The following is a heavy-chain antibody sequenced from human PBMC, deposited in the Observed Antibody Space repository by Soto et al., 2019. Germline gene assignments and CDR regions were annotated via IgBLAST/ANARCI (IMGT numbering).Heavy chain of an antibody. CDR1: GFNFTRYS. CDR2: ISSTTNYI. V-gene: IGHV3-21*06. CDR3: ARESEDLTSNFDY. Sequence: PGGSLRLSCAAAGFNFTRYSMNWVRQAPGKGLEWVSSISSTTNYIYYGDSMKGRFTISRDNGKNSLYLEIHSLRAEDTAVYYCARESEDLTSNFDYWGQGTLVTISS. J-gene: IGHJ4*02.